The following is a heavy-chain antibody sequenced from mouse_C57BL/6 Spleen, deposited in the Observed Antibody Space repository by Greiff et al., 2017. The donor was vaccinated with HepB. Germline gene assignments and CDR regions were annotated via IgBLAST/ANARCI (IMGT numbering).Heavy chain of an antibody. CDR1: GFTFSSYG. D-gene: IGHD2-4*01. V-gene: IGHV5-6*01. CDR2: ISSGGSYT. CDR3: ARFDYGFAY. Sequence: VQLKESGGDLVKPGGSLKLSCAASGFTFSSYGMSWVRQTPDKRLEWVATISSGGSYTYYPDSVKGRFTISRDNAKNTLYLQMSSLKSEDTAMYYCARFDYGFAYWGQGTLVTVSA. J-gene: IGHJ3*01.